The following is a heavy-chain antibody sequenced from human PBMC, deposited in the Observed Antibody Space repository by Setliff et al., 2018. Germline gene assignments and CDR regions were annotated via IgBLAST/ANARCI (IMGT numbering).Heavy chain of an antibody. V-gene: IGHV3-15*07. Sequence: PGGSLRLSCAASGFTSSSIWMNWVRQAPGKGLEWVGRVTAGGTTNYAAPVKGRFTISRDDSKDTLYLQLNSLNTEDTAVYYCAADTFDSNAQAFDYWGQGTLVTVSS. CDR2: VTAGGTT. D-gene: IGHD3-22*01. CDR3: AADTFDSNAQAFDY. CDR1: GFTSSSIW. J-gene: IGHJ4*02.